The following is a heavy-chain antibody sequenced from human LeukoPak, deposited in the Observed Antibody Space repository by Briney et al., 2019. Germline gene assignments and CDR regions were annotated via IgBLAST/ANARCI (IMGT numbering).Heavy chain of an antibody. V-gene: IGHV3-9*03. CDR3: ATAANDAFDI. Sequence: GGSLRLSCAASGFTFDDYAMHWVRQAPGKGLEWVSGISWNSGSIGYADSVKGRFTISRDNAKNSLYLQMNSLRAEDMALYYCATAANDAFDIWGQGTMVTVSS. CDR1: GFTFDDYA. D-gene: IGHD2-15*01. CDR2: ISWNSGSI. J-gene: IGHJ3*02.